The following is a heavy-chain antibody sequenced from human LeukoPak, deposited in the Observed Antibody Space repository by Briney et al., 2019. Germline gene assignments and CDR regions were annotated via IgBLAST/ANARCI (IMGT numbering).Heavy chain of an antibody. CDR2: IYYSGST. J-gene: IGHJ4*02. D-gene: IGHD5-18*01. CDR1: GGSIISYY. CDR3: ARKVVGYSYDYFDY. Sequence: SETLSLTCTVSGGSIISYYWSWIRQPPGKGLEWIGYIYYSGSTNYNPSLKSRVTISVDTSKNQFSLKLSSVTAADTAVYYCARKVVGYSYDYFDYWGQGTLVTVSS. V-gene: IGHV4-59*01.